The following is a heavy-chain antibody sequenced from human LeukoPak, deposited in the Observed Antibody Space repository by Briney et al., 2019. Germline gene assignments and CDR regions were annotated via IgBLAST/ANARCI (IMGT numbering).Heavy chain of an antibody. CDR2: ISGSGETP. V-gene: IGHV3-23*01. CDR3: AKGADLDLVVVPAVRH. CDR1: GFTFSSYA. Sequence: GGSLRLSCAASGFTFSSYAMNWVRQAPGKGLEWVSSISGSGETPYYADSLKGRFTISRDNFKNTLYLQMNSLRAEDTALYYCAKGADLDLVVVPAVRHWGQGTLVTVPS. J-gene: IGHJ4*02. D-gene: IGHD2-2*03.